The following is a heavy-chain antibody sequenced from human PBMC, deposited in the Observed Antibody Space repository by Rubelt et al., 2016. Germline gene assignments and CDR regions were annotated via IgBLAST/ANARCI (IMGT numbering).Heavy chain of an antibody. CDR1: GGSISSSSYY. CDR2: INHSGST. V-gene: IGHV4-39*07. CDR3: ATGRFGDRRGADY. D-gene: IGHD3-10*01. Sequence: QLQLQESGPGLVKPSETLSLTCTVSGGSISSSSYYWGWIRQPPGKGLEWIGEINHSGSTNYNPSLKSRVTISVETSKNQLSLKPSSVTAADTAVYYCATGRFGDRRGADYWGQGTLVTVSS. J-gene: IGHJ4*02.